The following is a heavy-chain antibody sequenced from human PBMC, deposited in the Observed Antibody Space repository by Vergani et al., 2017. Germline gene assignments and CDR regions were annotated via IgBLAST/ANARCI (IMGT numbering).Heavy chain of an antibody. J-gene: IGHJ4*02. V-gene: IGHV4-39*01. CDR2: IYYSGST. CDR1: GGSISSSSYY. CDR3: ARLPTTLEDGAVADNFDY. D-gene: IGHD6-19*01. Sequence: QLQLQESGPGLVKPSETLSLTCTVSGGSISSSSYYWGWIRQPPGKGLEWIGSIYYSGSTYYNPSLKSRVTISVDTSKNQFSLKLSSVTAADTAVYYCARLPTTLEDGAVADNFDYWGQGTLVTVSS.